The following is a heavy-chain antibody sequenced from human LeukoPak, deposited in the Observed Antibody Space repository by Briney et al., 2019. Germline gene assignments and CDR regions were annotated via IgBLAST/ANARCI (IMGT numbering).Heavy chain of an antibody. Sequence: PGGSLRLSCAASGFTFDDYVMHXVRQAPGKGLEWVSFISGDGGATYYADSAKGRFTISRDNSRKSLYLQMHSLRTEDTALYYCAKGGYTYGGRLFDYWGQGTLVTVSS. D-gene: IGHD5-18*01. CDR2: ISGDGGAT. CDR3: AKGGYTYGGRLFDY. J-gene: IGHJ4*02. CDR1: GFTFDDYV. V-gene: IGHV3-43*02.